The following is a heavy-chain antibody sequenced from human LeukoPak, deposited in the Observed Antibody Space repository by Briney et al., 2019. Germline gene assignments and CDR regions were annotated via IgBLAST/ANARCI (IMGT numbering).Heavy chain of an antibody. V-gene: IGHV3-74*01. J-gene: IGHJ5*02. D-gene: IGHD4-11*01. CDR3: AKDRATVAWFDP. CDR1: GFTFGSPW. CDR2: INSDGSAT. Sequence: GGSLRLSCAASGFTFGSPWMHWVRQAPGKGLVWVSRINSDGSATYYADSVKGRFTISRDNSKNTLYLQMNSLRAEDTAIYYCAKDRATVAWFDPWGQGTLVSVSS.